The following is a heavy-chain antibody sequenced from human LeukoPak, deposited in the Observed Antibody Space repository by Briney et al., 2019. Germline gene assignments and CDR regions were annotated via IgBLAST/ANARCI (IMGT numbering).Heavy chain of an antibody. Sequence: PGGSLRLSCAASGFTFSSYWMHWVRQAPGRGLVWVSRINTDGSSTSYADSVKGRFTISRDNAKNTLYLQMNSLRAEDTAVYYCAKERQQLVRYYFDYWGQGTLVTVSS. D-gene: IGHD6-13*01. CDR3: AKERQQLVRYYFDY. J-gene: IGHJ4*02. CDR1: GFTFSSYW. V-gene: IGHV3-74*01. CDR2: INTDGSST.